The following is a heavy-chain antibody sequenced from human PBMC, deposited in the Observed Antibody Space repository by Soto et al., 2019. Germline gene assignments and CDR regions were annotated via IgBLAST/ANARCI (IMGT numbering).Heavy chain of an antibody. CDR1: DGSISPYY. D-gene: IGHD5-18*01. CDR3: AGDGLHESWFDP. V-gene: IGHV4-59*01. CDR2: IYYSGST. J-gene: IGHJ5*02. Sequence: SETLSLTCTVSDGSISPYYWSWIRQPPGKGLEWIGYIYYSGSTNYNPSLKSRVTISVDTSKNQFSLKLSSVTAADTAVYYCAGDGLHESWFDPWGQGTLVPVSS.